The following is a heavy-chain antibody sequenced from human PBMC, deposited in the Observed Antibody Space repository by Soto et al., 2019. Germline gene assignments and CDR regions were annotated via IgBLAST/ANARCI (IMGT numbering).Heavy chain of an antibody. V-gene: IGHV4-30-4*01. J-gene: IGHJ1*01. D-gene: IGHD2-2*01. CDR3: AKVASNQLPPHVASIQH. CDR2: IYFSGAT. Sequence: QVQLQESGPGLVKPSQTLSLTCTVSGGSISSGDYYWSWIRQPPGKGLEWIGYIYFSGATYYDSALASRVTISIAISKYPFSLKMNPVTASDTDVYFCAKVASNQLPPHVASIQHWGKGTLFTVSS. CDR1: GGSISSGDYY.